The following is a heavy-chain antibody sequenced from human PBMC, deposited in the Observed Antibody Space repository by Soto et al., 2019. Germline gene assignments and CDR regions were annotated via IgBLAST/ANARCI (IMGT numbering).Heavy chain of an antibody. D-gene: IGHD4-17*01. CDR2: INDGGST. J-gene: IGHJ4*02. CDR1: GKSFNGYY. Sequence: LSLTCAVYGKSFNGYYWTWIRQAPGKGLEWIGEINDGGSTNYNPSLESRVTISVDTSKNQFSLKLSSVTAADTAVYYCASKGDYGYFDYWGQGTLVTVSS. V-gene: IGHV4-34*01. CDR3: ASKGDYGYFDY.